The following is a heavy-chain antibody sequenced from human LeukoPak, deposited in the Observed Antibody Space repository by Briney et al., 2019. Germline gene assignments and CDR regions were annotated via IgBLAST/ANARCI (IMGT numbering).Heavy chain of an antibody. J-gene: IGHJ3*02. D-gene: IGHD1-14*01. CDR1: GGTFSSYA. CDR2: IIPIFGTA. Sequence: SVKVSCKASGGTFSSYAISWVRQAPGQGLEWMGGIIPIFGTANYAQKFQGRVTITADESTSTAYMELSSLRSEDTAVYYCAREGAYSRTNDAFDIWGQGTMVTVSS. CDR3: AREGAYSRTNDAFDI. V-gene: IGHV1-69*01.